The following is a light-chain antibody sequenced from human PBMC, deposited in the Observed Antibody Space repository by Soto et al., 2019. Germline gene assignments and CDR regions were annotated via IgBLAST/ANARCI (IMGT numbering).Light chain of an antibody. CDR1: QTISSW. V-gene: IGKV1-5*03. CDR2: KAS. CDR3: QHYNSYSEA. Sequence: DIQMTQSPSTLSVSVVDRVTITGLASQTISSWLAWYQQKPGKAPKLLIYKASTLKSGVPSRFSGSGSGTEFTLTISSLQPDDFATYYCQHYNSYSEAFGQGTKVDIK. J-gene: IGKJ1*01.